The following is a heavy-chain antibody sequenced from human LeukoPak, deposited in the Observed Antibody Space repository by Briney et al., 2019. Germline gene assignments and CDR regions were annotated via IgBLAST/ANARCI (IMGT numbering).Heavy chain of an antibody. CDR3: ARVLGPQLLFLYYYYYMDV. V-gene: IGHV4-34*01. J-gene: IGHJ6*03. Sequence: SETLSLTCAVYGGSFSGYYWSWIRQPPGKGLEWIGEINHSGSTNYNPSLKSRVTISVDTSKNQFSLKLSSVTAADTAVYYCARVLGPQLLFLYYYYYMDVWGKGTTVTVSS. CDR1: GGSFSGYY. D-gene: IGHD2-2*01. CDR2: INHSGST.